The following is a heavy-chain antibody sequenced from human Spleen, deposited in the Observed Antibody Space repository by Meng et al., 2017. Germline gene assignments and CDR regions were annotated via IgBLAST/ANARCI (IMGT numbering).Heavy chain of an antibody. Sequence: GESLKISCAASGFTFSSYAMSWVRQTPGKGLEWVSGISGSGGSTDYADSVKGRFTIFRDNSKNTLYLQMNRLRAEDTAVYYCAKEKAAAGTDYFDYWGQGTLVTVSS. CDR3: AKEKAAAGTDYFDY. CDR2: ISGSGGST. J-gene: IGHJ4*02. V-gene: IGHV3-23*01. CDR1: GFTFSSYA. D-gene: IGHD6-13*01.